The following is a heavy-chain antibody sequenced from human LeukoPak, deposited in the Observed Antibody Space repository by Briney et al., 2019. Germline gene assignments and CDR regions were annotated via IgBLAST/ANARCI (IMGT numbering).Heavy chain of an antibody. V-gene: IGHV1-2*02. CDR1: GYTFTGYY. Sequence: GASVKVSCKASGYTFTGYYMHWVRQAPGQGLEWMGWINPNSGGTNYAQKLQGRVTMTRDTSISTAYMELSRLRSDDTAVYYCARKGLRLGWFDPWGQGTLVTVSS. CDR2: INPNSGGT. J-gene: IGHJ5*02. D-gene: IGHD6-19*01. CDR3: ARKGLRLGWFDP.